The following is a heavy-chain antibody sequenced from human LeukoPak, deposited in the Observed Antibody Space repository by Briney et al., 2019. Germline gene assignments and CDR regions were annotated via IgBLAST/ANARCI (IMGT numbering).Heavy chain of an antibody. Sequence: GGSLRLSCAASGFTFSSYGMHWVRQAPAKGLERMSFIRYDGSNEYYADSVKGRFTISRDNSKNTLYLQMNSLRAEDTAVYYCANSLQGFSYGPGPLDYWGQGTLVTVSS. V-gene: IGHV3-30*02. CDR2: IRYDGSNE. CDR1: GFTFSSYG. CDR3: ANSLQGFSYGPGPLDY. D-gene: IGHD5-18*01. J-gene: IGHJ4*02.